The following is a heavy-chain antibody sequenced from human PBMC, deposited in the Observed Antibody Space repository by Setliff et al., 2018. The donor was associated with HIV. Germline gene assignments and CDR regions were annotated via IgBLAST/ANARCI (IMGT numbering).Heavy chain of an antibody. D-gene: IGHD7-27*01. V-gene: IGHV1-2*02. Sequence: ASVKVSCKASGYTFTNYYMHWVRQAPGQGLEWMGWISSNSDNTNYAQKFQGRVTMTRDTSINTAYMEPSRLRSDDTAVYYCTRGRIRGDSDYWGQGTLVTVSS. CDR1: GYTFTNYY. CDR3: TRGRIRGDSDY. CDR2: ISSNSDNT. J-gene: IGHJ4*02.